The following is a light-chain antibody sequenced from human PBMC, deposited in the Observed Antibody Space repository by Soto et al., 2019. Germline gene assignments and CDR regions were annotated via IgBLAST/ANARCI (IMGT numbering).Light chain of an antibody. CDR3: QQYYSTPQWT. CDR2: WAS. V-gene: IGKV4-1*01. CDR1: QSVLYSSNNKNY. Sequence: DIVMTQSPDSLAVSLGERATINCKSSQSVLYSSNNKNYLAWYQQKPGQPPKLLIYWASTRESGVPDRFSGSGSGTDFTLTISSLQAEDVAVYYCQQYYSTPQWTFGQGTKVEIX. J-gene: IGKJ1*01.